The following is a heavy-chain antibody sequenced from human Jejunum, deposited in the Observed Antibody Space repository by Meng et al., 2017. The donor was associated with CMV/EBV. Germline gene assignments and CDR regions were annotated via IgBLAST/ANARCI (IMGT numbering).Heavy chain of an antibody. J-gene: IGHJ4*02. CDR3: AREGTNSYYFDY. CDR1: GDSISSGDSY. CDR2: IYESGST. D-gene: IGHD1-14*01. V-gene: IGHV4-30-4*01. Sequence: VSGDSISSGDSYWSWIRQPPEKGLEWIGYIYESGSTSYNPSLESRVTISVDTSKNQFSLKVMSVTAADTAVYYCAREGTNSYYFDYWGQGTLVTVSS.